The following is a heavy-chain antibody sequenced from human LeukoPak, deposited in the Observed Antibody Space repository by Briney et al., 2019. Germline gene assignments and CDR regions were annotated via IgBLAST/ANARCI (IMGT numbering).Heavy chain of an antibody. Sequence: GASVKXSCKASGYTFTSYDINWVRQATGQGLEWMGWMNPNSGNTGYAQKFQGRVTMTRNTSISTAYMELSSLRSEDTAVYYCARANTLHCSGGSCYFGPPDYWGQGTLVTVSS. V-gene: IGHV1-8*01. J-gene: IGHJ4*02. CDR2: MNPNSGNT. CDR3: ARANTLHCSGGSCYFGPPDY. D-gene: IGHD2-15*01. CDR1: GYTFTSYD.